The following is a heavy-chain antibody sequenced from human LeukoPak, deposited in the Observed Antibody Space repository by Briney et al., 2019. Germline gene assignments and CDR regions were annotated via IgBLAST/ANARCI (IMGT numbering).Heavy chain of an antibody. CDR1: GFTFGDYH. D-gene: IGHD1-26*01. CDR3: ARDGVGATPLDY. J-gene: IGHJ4*02. V-gene: IGHV3-11*04. Sequence: GGSLRLSCAASGFTFGDYHMNWIRQAPGKGPEWVSYISPGGGATYFADSVKGRFAISRDNAQNTLYLQMNSLRAEDTAVYYCARDGVGATPLDYWGQGTLVTVSS. CDR2: ISPGGGAT.